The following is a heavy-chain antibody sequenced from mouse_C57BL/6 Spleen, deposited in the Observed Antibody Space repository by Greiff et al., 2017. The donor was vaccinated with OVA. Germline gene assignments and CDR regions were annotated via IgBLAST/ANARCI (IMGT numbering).Heavy chain of an antibody. V-gene: IGHV1-5*01. Sequence: EVQVVESGTVLARPGASVKMSCKTSGYTFTSYWMHWVKQRPGQGLEWIGAIYPGNSDTSYNQKFKGKAKLTAVTSASTAYMELSSLANEDSAVYYCTRGPYYYGSSPLYYFDYWGQGTTLTVSS. CDR1: GYTFTSYW. D-gene: IGHD1-1*01. CDR2: IYPGNSDT. CDR3: TRGPYYYGSSPLYYFDY. J-gene: IGHJ2*01.